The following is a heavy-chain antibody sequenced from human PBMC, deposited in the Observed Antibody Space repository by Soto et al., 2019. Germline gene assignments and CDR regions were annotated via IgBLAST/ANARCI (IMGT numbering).Heavy chain of an antibody. CDR1: GGSISSSSYY. CDR3: ARRRGNWRGGVYYFDY. CDR2: IYYSGST. D-gene: IGHD1-20*01. J-gene: IGHJ4*02. Sequence: SETLSLTCTVSGGSISSSSYYWGWIRQPPGKGLEWIGSIYYSGSTYYNPSLKSRVTISVDTSKNQFSLKLSSVTAADTAVYYCARRRGNWRGGVYYFDYWGQGTLVTVSS. V-gene: IGHV4-39*01.